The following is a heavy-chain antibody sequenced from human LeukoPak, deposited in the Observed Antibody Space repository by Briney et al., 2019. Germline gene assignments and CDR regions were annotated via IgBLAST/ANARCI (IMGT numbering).Heavy chain of an antibody. CDR3: AEGRYYDFWSGRKTDPFDY. J-gene: IGHJ4*02. D-gene: IGHD3-3*01. CDR1: GFTFSSYA. V-gene: IGHV3-23*01. CDR2: ISGSGGST. Sequence: GGSLRLSCAASGFTFSSYAMSWVRQAPGKGLEWVSAISGSGGSTYYADSVKGRFTISRDNSKNTLYLQMNSLRAEDTAVYYCAEGRYYDFWSGRKTDPFDYWGQGTLVTVSS.